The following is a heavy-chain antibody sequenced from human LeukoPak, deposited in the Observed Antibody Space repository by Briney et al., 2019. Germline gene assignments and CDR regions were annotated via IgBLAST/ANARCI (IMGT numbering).Heavy chain of an antibody. CDR2: IYHSGST. CDR3: ARGGSYETYDSSGYTDY. Sequence: SETLSLTCTVSGGSISSGGYYWSWIRQPPGKGLEWIGYIYHSGSTYYNPSLKSRVTISVDRSKNQFSLKLSSVTAADTAVYYCARGGSYETYDSSGYTDYWGQETLVTVSS. D-gene: IGHD3-22*01. J-gene: IGHJ4*02. V-gene: IGHV4-30-2*01. CDR1: GGSISSGGYY.